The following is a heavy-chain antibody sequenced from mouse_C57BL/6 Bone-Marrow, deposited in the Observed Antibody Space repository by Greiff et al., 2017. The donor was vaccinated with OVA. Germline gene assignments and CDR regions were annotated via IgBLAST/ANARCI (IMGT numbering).Heavy chain of an antibody. V-gene: IGHV14-4*01. J-gene: IGHJ2*01. D-gene: IGHD1-1*01. CDR2: IDPENGDT. CDR3: TTFYGSDYFDY. Sequence: VQLQQSGAELVRPGASVKLSCTASGFNIKDDYMPWVKQRPEQGLEWIGWIDPENGDTEYASKFQGKATITADTSSNTAYLQLSSLTSEDTAVYYCTTFYGSDYFDYWGQGTTLTVSS. CDR1: GFNIKDDY.